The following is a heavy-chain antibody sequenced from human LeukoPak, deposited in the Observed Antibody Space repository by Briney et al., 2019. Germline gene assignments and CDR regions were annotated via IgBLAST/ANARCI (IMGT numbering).Heavy chain of an antibody. D-gene: IGHD3-10*01. CDR1: GFTFSSYA. CDR3: AKDQDYYGSGDLG. Sequence: GGSLRLSCAASGFTFSSYALSWVRPAPGKGLEWVSAISGSGGSTYYADSVKGRFTISRDNSKNTLYLQMNSLRAEDTAVYYCAKDQDYYGSGDLGWGQGTLVTVSS. J-gene: IGHJ4*02. V-gene: IGHV3-23*01. CDR2: ISGSGGST.